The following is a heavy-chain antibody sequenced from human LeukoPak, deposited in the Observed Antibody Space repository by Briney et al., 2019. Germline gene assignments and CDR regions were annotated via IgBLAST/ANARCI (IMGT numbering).Heavy chain of an antibody. CDR1: GGSISTSNYY. CDR3: ARDLPYCGGDCYAYFDY. CDR2: IFYSGST. V-gene: IGHV4-39*07. J-gene: IGHJ4*02. D-gene: IGHD2-21*02. Sequence: SETLSLTCTVSGGSISTSNYYWGWIRQPPGKGLEWIGNIFYSGSTYYGPSLKSRLTISLDTSRNQFSLKLSSVTAADTAVYYCARDLPYCGGDCYAYFDYWGQGTLVTVSS.